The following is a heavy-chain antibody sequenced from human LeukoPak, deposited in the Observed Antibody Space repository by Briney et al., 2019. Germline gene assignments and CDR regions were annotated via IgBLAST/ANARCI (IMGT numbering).Heavy chain of an antibody. CDR2: IYYSGST. V-gene: IGHV4-59*01. CDR3: ARGDRDGYNNDY. J-gene: IGHJ4*02. CDR1: GGSISSYY. Sequence: PSETLSLTCTVSGGSISSYYWSWIRQPPGKGLEWIGYIYYSGSTNYNPSLKSRVTISVDTSKNQFSLKLSSVTAADTAVYYCARGDRDGYNNDYWGQGTLVTVSS. D-gene: IGHD5-24*01.